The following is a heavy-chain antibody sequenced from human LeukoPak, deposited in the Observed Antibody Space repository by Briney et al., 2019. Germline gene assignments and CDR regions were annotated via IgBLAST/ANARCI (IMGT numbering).Heavy chain of an antibody. CDR1: GGSLSSGTSF. CDR2: IYITGST. J-gene: IGHJ6*03. D-gene: IGHD6-13*01. CDR3: ARGEGSSIYYYMDV. Sequence: SETLSLTCTVSGGSLSSGTSFWSWIRQPAGKGLEWIGRIYITGSTNYNPSLKSRVTMSVDTSKNHFSLKLSSVTAADTAVYYCARGEGSSIYYYMDVWGKGTTVTVSS. V-gene: IGHV4-61*10.